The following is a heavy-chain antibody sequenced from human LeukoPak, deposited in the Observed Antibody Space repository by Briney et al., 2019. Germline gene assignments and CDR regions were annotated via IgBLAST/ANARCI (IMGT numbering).Heavy chain of an antibody. V-gene: IGHV3-23*01. J-gene: IGHJ4*02. CDR3: AKEGYQTGTTSKGYYDY. D-gene: IGHD1-7*01. CDR2: ISGSGADT. Sequence: HAGGSLRLSCAASGFTFSSHAMSRVRQAPGKGLEWVSAISGSGADTYYADSVKGRFTISRDNSKNTLSLQMNSLRAEDTAAYYCAKEGYQTGTTSKGYYDYWGQGTLVTVSS. CDR1: GFTFSSHA.